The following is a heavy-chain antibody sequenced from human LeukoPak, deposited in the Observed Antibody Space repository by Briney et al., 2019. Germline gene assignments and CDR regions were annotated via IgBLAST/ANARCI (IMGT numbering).Heavy chain of an antibody. CDR3: ARRGGSGRAFDY. D-gene: IGHD1-26*01. CDR1: GASISGGTYY. V-gene: IGHV4-39*01. J-gene: IGHJ4*02. Sequence: SETLSLTCSVSGASISGGTYYWGWIRQPPGKGLEWIGSIYYTGSTYDNPSLNSRVTISVDTSKNQFSLKLSSVTAADTAVYYCARRGGSGRAFDYWGQGTLVTVSS. CDR2: IYYTGST.